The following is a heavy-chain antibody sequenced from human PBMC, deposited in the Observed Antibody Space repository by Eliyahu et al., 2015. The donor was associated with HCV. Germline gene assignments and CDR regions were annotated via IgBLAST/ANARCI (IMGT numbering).Heavy chain of an antibody. D-gene: IGHD3-3*01. CDR2: ISTSKGKA. V-gene: IGHV1-18*04. CDR3: AIFGVGGLDV. J-gene: IGHJ6*02. Sequence: QLVQSGGEVKKPGASVXVSCXTSGYNXXSNGXSWVXQAPGQGPEWMGWISTSKGKADYAQILQGRITMTTDASTTTGYMELRRLKSDDTAIYYCAIFGVGGLDVWGQGTTVTVSS. CDR1: GYNXXSNG.